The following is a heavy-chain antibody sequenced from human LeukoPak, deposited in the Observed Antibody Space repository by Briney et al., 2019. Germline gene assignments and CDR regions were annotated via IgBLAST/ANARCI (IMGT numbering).Heavy chain of an antibody. Sequence: GGSLRLSCAASGFTFNSYAIHWVRQAPGKGLEWVAVISYDGSNKYYADSVKGRFTISRDNSKNTLYLQLNSLRAEDTAVYYCARDTDYGDYVYAFDIWGQGTMVTVSS. D-gene: IGHD4-17*01. CDR3: ARDTDYGDYVYAFDI. V-gene: IGHV3-30*04. CDR2: ISYDGSNK. CDR1: GFTFNSYA. J-gene: IGHJ3*02.